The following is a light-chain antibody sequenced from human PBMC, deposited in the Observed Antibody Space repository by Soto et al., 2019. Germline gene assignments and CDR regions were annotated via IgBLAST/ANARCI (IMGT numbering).Light chain of an antibody. CDR2: LNSDGSH. V-gene: IGLV4-69*01. CDR1: SGHSSYA. Sequence: QLVLTQSPSASASLGASVKLTCTLSSGHSSYAIAWHQQQPEKGPRYLMKLNSDGSHSKGDGIPDRFSGSSSGAERYLTISSLQSEDEADYYCQTWGTGIVLFAGGTKVTVL. J-gene: IGLJ2*01. CDR3: QTWGTGIVL.